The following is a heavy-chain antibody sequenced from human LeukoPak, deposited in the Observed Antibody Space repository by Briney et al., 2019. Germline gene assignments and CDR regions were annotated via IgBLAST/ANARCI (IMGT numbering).Heavy chain of an antibody. J-gene: IGHJ4*02. CDR3: GKYLQTAVGANDY. V-gene: IGHV3-23*01. CDR2: ISGSGGVT. Sequence: PGRSLRLSCAVSGFTFSSYPMNWVRQAPGKGLEWVSVISGSGGVTFYGDSVQGRFTISRDNSRDTLYLQMTNLRAEDTAVYYCGKYLQTAVGANDYWGQGTLVTVSS. D-gene: IGHD1-26*01. CDR1: GFTFSSYP.